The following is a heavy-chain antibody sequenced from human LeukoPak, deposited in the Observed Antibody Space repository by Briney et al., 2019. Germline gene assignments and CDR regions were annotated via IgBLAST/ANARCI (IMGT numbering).Heavy chain of an antibody. CDR2: MNPNSGNT. Sequence: GASVKVSCKASGYTFTSYDINWVRQATGQGLEWMGWMNPNSGNTGYAQKFQGRVTMTRNTSISTAYMELSSLRSEDTAVYYCARASHVVVPAAMGMDYYYYYMDVWGKGTTVTISS. D-gene: IGHD2-2*01. V-gene: IGHV1-8*01. J-gene: IGHJ6*03. CDR3: ARASHVVVPAAMGMDYYYYYMDV. CDR1: GYTFTSYD.